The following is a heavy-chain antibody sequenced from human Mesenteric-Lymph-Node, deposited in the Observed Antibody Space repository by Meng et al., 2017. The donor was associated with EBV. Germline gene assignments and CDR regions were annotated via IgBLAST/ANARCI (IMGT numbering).Heavy chain of an antibody. J-gene: IGHJ4*02. D-gene: IGHD3-16*01. CDR2: MYYTGSG. Sequence: QVLLQESGPGLVKPSETLSLTCTVSGGSVSSGSYYWSWIRQPPGKGLEWIGYMYYTGSGNYIPSLKSRVTILVDTSKNQFFLRLSSVTAADTAVYYCARDLGSGIWGQGMLVTVSS. CDR1: GGSVSSGSYY. CDR3: ARDLGSGI. V-gene: IGHV4-61*01.